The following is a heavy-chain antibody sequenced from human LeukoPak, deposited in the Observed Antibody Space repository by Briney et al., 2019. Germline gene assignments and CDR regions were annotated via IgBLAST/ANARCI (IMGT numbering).Heavy chain of an antibody. V-gene: IGHV1-2*02. Sequence: GASVKVSCKASGYTFTGYYMHWVRQAPGQGLEWMGWINPNSGGTNYAQKFQGRATMTRDTSISTAYMELSRLRSDDTAVYYCASGLLGHYYYGMDVWGQGTTVTVSS. J-gene: IGHJ6*02. CDR2: INPNSGGT. CDR3: ASGLLGHYYYGMDV. D-gene: IGHD2-2*01. CDR1: GYTFTGYY.